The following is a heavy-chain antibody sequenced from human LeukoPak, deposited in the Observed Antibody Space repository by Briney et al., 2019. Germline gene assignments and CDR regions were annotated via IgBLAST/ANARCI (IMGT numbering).Heavy chain of an antibody. D-gene: IGHD3-3*01. CDR1: GFTFSSYA. CDR2: ISGSGGST. V-gene: IGHV3-23*01. Sequence: GGSLRLSCAASGFTFSSYAMSWVRQAPGKGLEWVSAISGSGGSTYYADSVKGRFTISRDNSKNTLYLQMNSLRAEDTAVYYCAKDLWYYDFWSGYYFDRDAFDIWGQGTMVTVSS. J-gene: IGHJ3*02. CDR3: AKDLWYYDFWSGYYFDRDAFDI.